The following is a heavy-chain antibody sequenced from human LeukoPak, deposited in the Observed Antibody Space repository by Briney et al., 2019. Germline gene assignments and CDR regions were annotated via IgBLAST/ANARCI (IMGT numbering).Heavy chain of an antibody. CDR1: VFTFSAYS. Sequence: GGSLRLSCAASVFTFSAYSMNWVRHVPGKGLEWVSSISSSGSFIYYADSLRGRFTISRDNAKNSLYLQMDSLTVEDTAVYYCARAKYCSGAACVSYYYYGMDVWGQGITVTVSS. CDR2: ISSSGSFI. CDR3: ARAKYCSGAACVSYYYYGMDV. V-gene: IGHV3-21*01. D-gene: IGHD2-15*01. J-gene: IGHJ6*02.